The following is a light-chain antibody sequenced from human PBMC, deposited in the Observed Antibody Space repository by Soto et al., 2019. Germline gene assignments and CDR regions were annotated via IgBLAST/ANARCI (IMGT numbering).Light chain of an antibody. CDR3: QQYDTAPWT. Sequence: DIVMTQSPDSLVVSLGERATINCKSRQTVLYRSNNKNYLAWYQQKPGQPPKLLIYWASTRESGVPDRFSGSGSGTDFTLTISSLQAEDVAVYYCQQYDTAPWTFGQGTKVEIK. J-gene: IGKJ1*01. CDR2: WAS. V-gene: IGKV4-1*01. CDR1: QTVLYRSNNKNY.